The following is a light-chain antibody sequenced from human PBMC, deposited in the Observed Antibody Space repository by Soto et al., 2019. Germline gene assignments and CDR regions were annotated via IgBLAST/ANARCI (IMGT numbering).Light chain of an antibody. J-gene: IGKJ1*01. Sequence: DIRMTQSPSSLSASVGDTVTITCRASQGISDYLSWFQHKPGEAPKLLIYTASSLQGGVPLRFSGAGSRTDFSLTISGLQPEDSATYYCQQTYTFPWTFGKGT. CDR3: QQTYTFPWT. CDR2: TAS. V-gene: IGKV1-39*01. CDR1: QGISDY.